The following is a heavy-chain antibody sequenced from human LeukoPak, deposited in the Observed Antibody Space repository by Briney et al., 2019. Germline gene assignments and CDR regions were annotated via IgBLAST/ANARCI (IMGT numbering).Heavy chain of an antibody. CDR1: GFTFSDYY. D-gene: IGHD1-26*01. J-gene: IGHJ4*02. CDR3: TRDREHGTQDS. Sequence: GSLKLSCEASGFTFSDYYMSWIRQPPGKGLEWIGSIYYRGNTFYNPSLRNRVSISIDTSKGRFSLNLNSVTAADTAVYFCTRDREHGTQDSWGQGTLVTVS. V-gene: IGHV4-59*12. CDR2: IYYRGNT.